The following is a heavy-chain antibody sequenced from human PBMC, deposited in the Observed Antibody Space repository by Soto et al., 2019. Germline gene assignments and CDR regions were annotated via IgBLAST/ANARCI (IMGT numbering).Heavy chain of an antibody. V-gene: IGHV4-30-4*01. Sequence: TLSLTCSVSGDYIHVGGYYWTWIRQRPGKGLEWMGYIYYTGKTYYNPSLESRLTMSVDRSKNQFSLRLTSVTAADTAVYFCGRDLTSNSNCIDPWGQGTLVTVSS. J-gene: IGHJ5*02. D-gene: IGHD2-2*01. CDR2: IYYTGKT. CDR3: GRDLTSNSNCIDP. CDR1: GDYIHVGGYY.